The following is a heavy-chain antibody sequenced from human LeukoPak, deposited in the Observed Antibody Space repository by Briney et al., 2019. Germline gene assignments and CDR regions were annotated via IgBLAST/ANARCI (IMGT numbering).Heavy chain of an antibody. CDR3: ARVREAAAGFDY. J-gene: IGHJ4*02. D-gene: IGHD6-13*01. CDR1: GFTFSNYW. CDR2: IKQDGSEN. V-gene: IGHV3-7*01. Sequence: GGSLRLSCAASGFTFSNYWMSWVRQAPGKGLEWVANIKQDGSENYYVDSVKGRFTVSRDDAKNSLYLQMNSLRAEDTAVYYCARVREAAAGFDYWGQGALVTVSS.